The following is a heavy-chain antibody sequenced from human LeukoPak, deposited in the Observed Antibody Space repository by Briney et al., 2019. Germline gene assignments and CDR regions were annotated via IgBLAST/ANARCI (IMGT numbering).Heavy chain of an antibody. J-gene: IGHJ4*02. CDR1: GLSLSTSGVG. Sequence: ESGPTLVNPTQTLTLTCTFSGLSLSTSGVGVGWIRQPPGKALEWLALIYWDDDKRYSPSLKSRLTITKDTSKNQVVLTMTNMDPVDTATYYCAHSDLGYCSGGSCLDYWGQGTLVTVSS. D-gene: IGHD2-15*01. CDR3: AHSDLGYCSGGSCLDY. V-gene: IGHV2-5*02. CDR2: IYWDDDK.